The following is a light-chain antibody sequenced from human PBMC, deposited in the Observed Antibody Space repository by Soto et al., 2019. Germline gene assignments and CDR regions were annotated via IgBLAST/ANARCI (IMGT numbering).Light chain of an antibody. J-gene: IGKJ4*01. V-gene: IGKV3-15*01. CDR3: QQYNNWPLT. CDR2: GAS. CDR1: QSLSSS. Sequence: EIVMTQSPATLSVSPGERATLSCRASQSLSSSLAWYQQKPGQAPRLLIYGASTRATGFPARFSGSGSGTEFTLTISSLQSEDFAVYYCQQYNNWPLTYGGGTKVESK.